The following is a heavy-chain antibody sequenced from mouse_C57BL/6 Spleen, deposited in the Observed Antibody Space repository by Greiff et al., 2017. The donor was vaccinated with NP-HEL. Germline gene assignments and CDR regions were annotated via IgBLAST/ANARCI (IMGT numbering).Heavy chain of an antibody. Sequence: QVQLQQPGAELVKPGASVKMSCKASGYTFTSYWITWVKQRPGQGLEWIGDISPGSGSTNYNEKFKRKATLTVDTSSSTAYMQLSSLTSEDSAVYYCARKGESLLWYFDYWGQGTTLTVSS. V-gene: IGHV1-55*01. CDR3: ARKGESLLWYFDY. J-gene: IGHJ2*01. CDR2: ISPGSGST. D-gene: IGHD2-1*01. CDR1: GYTFTSYW.